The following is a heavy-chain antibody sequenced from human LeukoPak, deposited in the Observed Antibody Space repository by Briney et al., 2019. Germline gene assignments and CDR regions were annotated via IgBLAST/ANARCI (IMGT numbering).Heavy chain of an antibody. J-gene: IGHJ6*03. V-gene: IGHV4-34*01. CDR3: ARGRSSSWNQYYYYYYYMDV. CDR1: GGSFSGYY. CDR2: INHSGST. Sequence: SETLSLTCAVYGGSFSGYYWSWIRQPPGKGLEWIGEINHSGSTNYNPSLKSRVTISVDTSKNQFSLKLSSVTAADTAVYYCARGRSSSWNQYYYYYYYMDVWGKGTTVTVSS. D-gene: IGHD6-13*01.